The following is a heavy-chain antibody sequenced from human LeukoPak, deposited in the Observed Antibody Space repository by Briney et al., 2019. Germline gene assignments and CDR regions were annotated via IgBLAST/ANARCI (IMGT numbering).Heavy chain of an antibody. CDR1: GDSISSDY. CDR3: ARPYDSSGYYPFQH. Sequence: SETLPLPCTVSGDSISSDYWSWIRQPPGKGLEWIGYIYTSGSTNYNPSLKSRVTISVDTSKNQFSLKLSSVTAADTAVYYCARPYDSSGYYPFQHWGQGTLVTVSS. V-gene: IGHV4-4*09. CDR2: IYTSGST. D-gene: IGHD3-22*01. J-gene: IGHJ1*01.